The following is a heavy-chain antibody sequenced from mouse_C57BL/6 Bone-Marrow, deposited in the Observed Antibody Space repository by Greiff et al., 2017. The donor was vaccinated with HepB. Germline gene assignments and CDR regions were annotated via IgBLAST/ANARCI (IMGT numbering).Heavy chain of an antibody. CDR2: INYDGSST. CDR1: GFTFSDYY. CDR3: AREVYYFDY. V-gene: IGHV5-16*01. J-gene: IGHJ2*01. Sequence: EVQVVESEGGLVQPGSSMKLSCTASGFTFSDYYMAWVRQVPEKGLEWVANINYDGSSTYYLDSLKSRFIISRDNAKNILYLQMSSLKSEDTATYYCAREVYYFDYWGQGTTLTVSS.